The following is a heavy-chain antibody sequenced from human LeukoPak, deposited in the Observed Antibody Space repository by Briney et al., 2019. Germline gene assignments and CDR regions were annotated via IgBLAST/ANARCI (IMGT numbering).Heavy chain of an antibody. CDR3: ARHREDWGFES. J-gene: IGHJ4*02. Sequence: SETLSLTCTVSGGSISRYFWNWIRQPPGTGLEWMGYIYFSGSTNYNPSLNSRVTISVDTSKNQFSLKLSSVTAADTAVYYCARHREDWGFESWGQGTLVTVSS. V-gene: IGHV4-59*08. CDR1: GGSISRYF. CDR2: IYFSGST. D-gene: IGHD7-27*01.